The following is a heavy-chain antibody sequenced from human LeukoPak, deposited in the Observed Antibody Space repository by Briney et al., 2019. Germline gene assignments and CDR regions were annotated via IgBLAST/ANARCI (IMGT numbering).Heavy chain of an antibody. J-gene: IGHJ1*01. D-gene: IGHD3-22*01. CDR3: ATAYYDSSGYYFRD. CDR2: FDPEDGET. V-gene: IGHV1-24*01. Sequence: GASVKVSCKTSGYTFTGYYMHWVRQAPGKGLEWMGGFDPEDGETIYAQKFQGGVTLSEDTSTDTAYMELSSLRSEDTAVYYCATAYYDSSGYYFRDWGQGTLVTVSS. CDR1: GYTFTGYY.